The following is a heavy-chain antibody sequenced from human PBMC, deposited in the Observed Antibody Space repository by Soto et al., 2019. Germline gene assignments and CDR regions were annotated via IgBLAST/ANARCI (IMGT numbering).Heavy chain of an antibody. CDR2: FNGDGIST. CDR1: GFPFIRNG. V-gene: IGHV3-74*01. CDR3: AREFTSGY. Sequence: EVQLVESGGGLVQPGGPRGLSCAAPGFPFIRNGLHWVRQFPGKGLVWVSRFNGDGISTNYADPVKGRLTISRDNAKNTLYLQMNSLRAEDTAVYYCAREFTSGYWGQGTLVTVSS. J-gene: IGHJ4*02. D-gene: IGHD2-2*01.